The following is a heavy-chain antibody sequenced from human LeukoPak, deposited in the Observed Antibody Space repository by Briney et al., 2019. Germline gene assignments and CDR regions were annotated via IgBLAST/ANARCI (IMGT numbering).Heavy chain of an antibody. CDR3: AKDFPYSSGWYGGTFDY. CDR2: ISGDGGST. J-gene: IGHJ4*02. V-gene: IGHV3-43*02. Sequence: QPGGSLRLSCAASGFTFDDYAMHWVRQAPGKGLEWVSLISGDGGSTYYADSVKGRFTISRDNSKNSLYLQMNSLRTEDTALYYCAKDFPYSSGWYGGTFDYWGQGTLVTVSS. CDR1: GFTFDDYA. D-gene: IGHD6-19*01.